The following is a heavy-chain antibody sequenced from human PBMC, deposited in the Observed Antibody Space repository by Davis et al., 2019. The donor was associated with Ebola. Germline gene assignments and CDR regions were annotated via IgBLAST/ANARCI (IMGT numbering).Heavy chain of an antibody. CDR1: GFTFSSYS. J-gene: IGHJ6*02. CDR2: ISSSSSYI. D-gene: IGHD5-12*01. V-gene: IGHV3-21*01. Sequence: GESLKISCAASGFTFSSYSMNWVRQAPGKGLEWVSSISSSSSYIYYADSVKGRFTISRDNAKNSLYLQMNGLRAEDTAVYYCARDLRVGDIADLGQQIYYYYGMDVWGQGTTVTVSS. CDR3: ARDLRVGDIADLGQQIYYYYGMDV.